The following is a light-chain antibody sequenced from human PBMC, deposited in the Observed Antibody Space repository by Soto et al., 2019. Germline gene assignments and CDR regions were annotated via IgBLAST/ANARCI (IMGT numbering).Light chain of an antibody. V-gene: IGLV2-14*01. J-gene: IGLJ3*02. Sequence: QSALTQPASVSGSPGQSITISCTGTSIDVGGYNYVSWYQQHPGKAPKLMIYDVSNRPSGVSNRFSGSKSGNTASLTISGLQAEDEADYYCTSFTSSITWVFGGGTKVTVL. CDR1: SIDVGGYNY. CDR3: TSFTSSITWV. CDR2: DVS.